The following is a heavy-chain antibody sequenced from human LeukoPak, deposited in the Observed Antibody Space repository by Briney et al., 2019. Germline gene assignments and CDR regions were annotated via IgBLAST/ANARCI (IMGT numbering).Heavy chain of an antibody. J-gene: IGHJ4*02. CDR3: ARGEEYYDILTGYYKY. Sequence: SGGSLRLSCAASEFTVSSNYMSWVRQAPGKGLEWLSVFYGDKHTLYADSVKGRFTISRDNSKNTLYLQMNSLRAEDTAVYYCARGEEYYDILTGYYKYWGQGTLVTVSS. CDR2: FYGDKHT. V-gene: IGHV3-53*05. D-gene: IGHD3-9*01. CDR1: EFTVSSNY.